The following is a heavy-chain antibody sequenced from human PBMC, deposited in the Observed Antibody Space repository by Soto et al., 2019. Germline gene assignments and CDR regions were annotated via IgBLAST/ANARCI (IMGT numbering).Heavy chain of an antibody. V-gene: IGHV4-39*01. CDR1: GGSISSSSYY. J-gene: IGHJ4*02. Sequence: SETLSLTCTVSGGSISSSSYYWGWIRQPPGKGLEWIGTIYYSGSTYYNPSLKSRVTISVDTSKNQFSLKLSSVTAADTAVYYCARHEAPSGWYLDYWGQGTVVTVSS. D-gene: IGHD6-19*01. CDR3: ARHEAPSGWYLDY. CDR2: IYYSGST.